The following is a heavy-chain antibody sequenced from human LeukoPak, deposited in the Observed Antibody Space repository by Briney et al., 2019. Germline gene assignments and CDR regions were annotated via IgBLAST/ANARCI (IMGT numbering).Heavy chain of an antibody. D-gene: IGHD6-6*01. J-gene: IGHJ3*02. CDR3: VRVGGASSILSTFDI. CDR1: GGSITSYY. CDR2: IYNSETI. Sequence: SETLSLTCTVPGGSITSYYWSWIRQPPGKRLEWIGYIYNSETINYNPSLTSRVTISLDTSKNQVSLKLTSVTAADTAVYYCVRVGGASSILSTFDIWGQGTMVTVSS. V-gene: IGHV4-59*01.